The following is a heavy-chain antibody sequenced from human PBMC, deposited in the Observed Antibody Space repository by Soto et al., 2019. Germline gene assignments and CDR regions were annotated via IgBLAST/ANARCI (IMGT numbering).Heavy chain of an antibody. Sequence: SSETLSLTCAVSGGSISSSNWWSWVRQPPGKGLEWIGEIYHSGSTNYNPSLKSRVTISVDKSKNQFSLKLSSVTAADTAIYYCARRLPTVEFFDYWGQGALVTVSS. V-gene: IGHV4-4*02. CDR3: ARRLPTVEFFDY. D-gene: IGHD2-2*01. CDR2: IYHSGST. CDR1: GGSISSSNW. J-gene: IGHJ4*02.